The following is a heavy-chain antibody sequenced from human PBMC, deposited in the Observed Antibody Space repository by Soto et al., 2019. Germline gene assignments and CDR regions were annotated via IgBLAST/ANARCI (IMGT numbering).Heavy chain of an antibody. J-gene: IGHJ6*03. V-gene: IGHV1-3*01. Sequence: QVQLVQSGAEVKKPGASVKVSCKASGYTFTSYAMHWVRQAPGQRLEWMGWINAGNGNTKYSQKFQGRVTITRDTSASTAYMELSSLRSEDTAVFYCARADDGEGYMDVWGKGTTVTVSS. CDR2: INAGNGNT. D-gene: IGHD2-21*01. CDR3: ARADDGEGYMDV. CDR1: GYTFTSYA.